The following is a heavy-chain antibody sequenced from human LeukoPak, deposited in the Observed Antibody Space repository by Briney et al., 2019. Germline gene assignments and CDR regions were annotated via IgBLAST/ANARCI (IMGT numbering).Heavy chain of an antibody. CDR3: AKDRIDRVPQA. J-gene: IGHJ5*02. D-gene: IGHD1-14*01. Sequence: GGSLRLSCADSGFTFSNYDMRWVRQAPGKGLEWVSGISGSGGITYHADSVKGRFTISRDNAKNTLYLQMNSLRAEDTAVYYCAKDRIDRVPQAWGQGTLVTVSS. CDR1: GFTFSNYD. CDR2: ISGSGGIT. V-gene: IGHV3-23*01.